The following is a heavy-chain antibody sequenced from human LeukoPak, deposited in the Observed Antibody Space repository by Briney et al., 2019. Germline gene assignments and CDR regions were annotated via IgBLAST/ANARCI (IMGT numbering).Heavy chain of an antibody. CDR1: GFTFSDYY. J-gene: IGHJ4*02. Sequence: KSGGSLRLSCAASGFTFSDYYMSWIRQAPGKGLEWVSYISSSGSTIYYADSVKGRFTISRDNAKNSLYLQMNSLRAEDTAVYYCARGRGASNYSPYYFDYWGQGTLVTVSS. D-gene: IGHD4-11*01. CDR3: ARGRGASNYSPYYFDY. CDR2: ISSSGSTI. V-gene: IGHV3-11*04.